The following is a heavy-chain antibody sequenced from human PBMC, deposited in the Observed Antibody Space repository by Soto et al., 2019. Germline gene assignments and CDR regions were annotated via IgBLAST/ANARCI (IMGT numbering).Heavy chain of an antibody. J-gene: IGHJ6*02. CDR3: AHLTFLDWFQFPMVG. V-gene: IGHV4-34*01. Sequence: SETLSLTCDVSGQAYGPYFWSLIRQSSGKGLEWIGEISHMGVPNYNPALNNRVTISGDTSKKSFSLSLTSVTAADTAVYFCAHLTFLDWFQFPMVGWGEGTTVTVS. D-gene: IGHD3-3*02. CDR1: GQAYGPYF. CDR2: ISHMGVP.